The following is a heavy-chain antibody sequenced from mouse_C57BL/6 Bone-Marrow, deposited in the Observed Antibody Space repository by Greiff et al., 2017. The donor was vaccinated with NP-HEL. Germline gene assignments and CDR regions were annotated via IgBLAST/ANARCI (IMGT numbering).Heavy chain of an antibody. CDR3: TTMDYYGSPFAY. Sequence: EVQLQQSGAVLVRPGASVKLSCTASGFNIKDYYMHWVKQRPEQGLEWIGRIDPEDGDTEYAPKFQGKATMTADTSSNTAYLQLSSLTSEDTAVYYCTTMDYYGSPFAYWGQGTLVTVSA. J-gene: IGHJ3*01. V-gene: IGHV14-1*01. CDR1: GFNIKDYY. CDR2: IDPEDGDT. D-gene: IGHD1-1*01.